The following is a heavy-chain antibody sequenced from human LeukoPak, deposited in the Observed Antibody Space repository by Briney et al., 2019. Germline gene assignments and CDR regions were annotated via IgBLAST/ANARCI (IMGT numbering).Heavy chain of an antibody. V-gene: IGHV3-23*01. CDR3: AKEGGYYDILTGYYSPGYFDY. CDR1: GFTFSSYA. Sequence: PGVSLRLSCAASGFTFSSYAMSWVRQAPGKGLEWVSAISGSGGSTYYADSVKGRFTISRDNSKNTLYLQMNSLRAEDTAVYYCAKEGGYYDILTGYYSPGYFDYWGQGTLVTVSS. D-gene: IGHD3-9*01. CDR2: ISGSGGST. J-gene: IGHJ4*02.